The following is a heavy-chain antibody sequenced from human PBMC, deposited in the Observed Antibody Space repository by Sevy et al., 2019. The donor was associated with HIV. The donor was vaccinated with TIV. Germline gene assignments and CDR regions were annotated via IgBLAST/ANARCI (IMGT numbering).Heavy chain of an antibody. D-gene: IGHD6-13*01. CDR3: AKDITGTGYSSSWITGGFDY. Sequence: GGSLRLSCAASGFTFDDYAMHWVRQAPGKGLEWVSGISWNSGSIGYTDSVKGRFTISRDNAKNSLYLQMNSLRAEDTALYYCAKDITGTGYSSSWITGGFDYWGQGTLVTVSS. CDR1: GFTFDDYA. J-gene: IGHJ4*02. CDR2: ISWNSGSI. V-gene: IGHV3-9*01.